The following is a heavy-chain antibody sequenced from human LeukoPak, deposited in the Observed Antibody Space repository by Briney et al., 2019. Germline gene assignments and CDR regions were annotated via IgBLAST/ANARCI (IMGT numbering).Heavy chain of an antibody. CDR2: IYRGGST. D-gene: IGHD3-10*01. CDR1: GFTFSDPY. V-gene: IGHV3-53*01. Sequence: GGSLRLSCEASGFTFSDPYMSWIRQAPGKGLEWVSVIYRGGSTDYADSVKGRFTISRDNSKNTLYLQMNSLTAEDTAVYYCATKNYGSPDYWGQGTLVTVSS. J-gene: IGHJ4*02. CDR3: ATKNYGSPDY.